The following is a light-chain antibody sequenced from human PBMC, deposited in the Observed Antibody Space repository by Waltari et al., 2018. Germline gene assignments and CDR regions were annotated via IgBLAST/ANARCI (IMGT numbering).Light chain of an antibody. CDR3: QQYITSPVT. V-gene: IGKV4-1*01. Sequence: DIVMTQSPDSLAVSLGERAPLNCKSSQTVMYFSNNKDYLAWYQQKPGQPPKLLIYWASTRESGVPDRFSGSGSATNFTLTINSLQAEDVAVYWCQQYITSPVTFGQGTRLEIK. CDR1: QTVMYFSNNKDY. J-gene: IGKJ5*01. CDR2: WAS.